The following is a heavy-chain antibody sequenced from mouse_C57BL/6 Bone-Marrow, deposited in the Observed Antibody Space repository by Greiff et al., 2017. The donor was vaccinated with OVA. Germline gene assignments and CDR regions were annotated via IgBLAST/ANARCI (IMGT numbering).Heavy chain of an antibody. CDR2: INPYNGGT. V-gene: IGHV1-19*01. J-gene: IGHJ1*03. CDR1: GSTFTDYY. CDR3: ARKGSYYGSSDLGV. D-gene: IGHD1-1*01. Sequence: VQLQQSGPVLVKPGASVKMSCKASGSTFTDYYMNWVKQSPGKSLEWIGVINPYNGGTSSNQKFKGKATLTVDTSSSTAYMELNRLTSEDSAVYYGARKGSYYGSSDLGVWGTGTTVTVSS.